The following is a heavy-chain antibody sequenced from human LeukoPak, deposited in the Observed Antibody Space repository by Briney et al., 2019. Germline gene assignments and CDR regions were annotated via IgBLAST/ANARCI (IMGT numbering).Heavy chain of an antibody. Sequence: SETLSLTCTVSCFSISSSNSYWGWNRQPPGKGLGWIGRFHYSGKTYYNPSLKSRVTLSVDTSKNQFSLKLSSVTAADTAVYYCARGYCSGGSCYSGYYYYYYMDVWGKGTTVTISS. CDR2: FHYSGKT. J-gene: IGHJ6*03. V-gene: IGHV4-39*01. D-gene: IGHD2-15*01. CDR3: ARGYCSGGSCYSGYYYYYYMDV. CDR1: CFSISSSNSY.